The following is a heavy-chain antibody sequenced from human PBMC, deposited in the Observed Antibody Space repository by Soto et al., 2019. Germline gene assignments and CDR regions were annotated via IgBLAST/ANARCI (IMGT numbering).Heavy chain of an antibody. Sequence: LSETLSLTCTVSGGSISSSNYYWGWIRQPPGKGLEWIGSIYYSGSTAYNSSLKSRVTMSVDTSKNQLSPRLSSVTAADTAVYYCASPTLGAFDIWGQGTMVTVSS. CDR2: IYYSGST. V-gene: IGHV4-39*01. J-gene: IGHJ3*02. D-gene: IGHD3-16*01. CDR3: ASPTLGAFDI. CDR1: GGSISSSNYY.